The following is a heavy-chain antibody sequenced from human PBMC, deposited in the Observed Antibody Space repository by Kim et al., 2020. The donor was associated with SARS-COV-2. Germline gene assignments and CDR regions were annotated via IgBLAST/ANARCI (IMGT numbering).Heavy chain of an antibody. CDR2: IYPGDSDT. V-gene: IGHV5-51*01. D-gene: IGHD2-2*01. J-gene: IGHJ4*02. CDR1: GYSFTSYW. Sequence: GESLKISCKGSGYSFTSYWIGWVRQMPGKGLEWMGIIYPGDSDTRYSPSFQGQVTISADKSISTAYLQWSSLKASDTAMYYCARLARPARLSSTSCYLGYWGQGTLVTVSS. CDR3: ARLARPARLSSTSCYLGY.